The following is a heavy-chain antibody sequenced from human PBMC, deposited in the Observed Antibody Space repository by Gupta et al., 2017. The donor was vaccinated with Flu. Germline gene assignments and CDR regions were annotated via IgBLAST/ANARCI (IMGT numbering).Heavy chain of an antibody. CDR3: AKDQAPLVGASDY. J-gene: IGHJ4*02. Sequence: VGQAPGRGLEWVSTISGSGANKYYADSVKGRFTISRDNSNNSLFLQMTSLRAEDTAVYYCAKDQAPLVGASDYWGQGTLVTVS. CDR2: ISGSGANK. D-gene: IGHD1-26*01. V-gene: IGHV3-23*01.